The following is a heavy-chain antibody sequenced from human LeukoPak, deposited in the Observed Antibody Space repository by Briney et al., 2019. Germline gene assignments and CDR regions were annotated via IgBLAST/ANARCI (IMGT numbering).Heavy chain of an antibody. CDR2: ISSSGHAI. V-gene: IGHV3-48*03. D-gene: IGHD3-3*01. J-gene: IGHJ4*02. CDR1: GFTFSSCE. CDR3: ARQHYGFWLPADY. Sequence: GGSLRLSCAASGFTFSSCEMNWVRQAPGKGLEWVSYISSSGHAIYYADSVKGRFTISRDNAKNSLYLQMNSLRAEDTAVYYCARQHYGFWLPADYWGQGTPVTVSS.